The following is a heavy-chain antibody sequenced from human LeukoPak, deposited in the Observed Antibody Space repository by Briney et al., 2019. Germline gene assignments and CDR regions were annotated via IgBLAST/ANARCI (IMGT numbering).Heavy chain of an antibody. CDR1: GDSITTEYYW. V-gene: IGHV4-39*01. CDR3: ARQLGVGIWALDR. Sequence: SETLSLTCDVSGDSITTEYYWWGWLRQPPGKGLEWIAIIFYTGKIHDNPSLRNRISMSVDTSKDQFSLRLSAVTAADTAVYYCARQLGVGIWALDRWGQGTLVTVSS. J-gene: IGHJ4*02. D-gene: IGHD3-16*01. CDR2: IFYTGKI.